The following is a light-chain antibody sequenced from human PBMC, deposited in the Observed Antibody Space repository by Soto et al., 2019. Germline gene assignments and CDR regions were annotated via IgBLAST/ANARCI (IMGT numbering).Light chain of an antibody. J-gene: IGLJ1*01. CDR3: CSYTSSSTPNYV. V-gene: IGLV2-14*01. CDR2: DVS. CDR1: SSDVGGYNY. Sequence: QSVLTQPSSVSGSPCQSVTLSCTGTSSDVGGYNYVSWYQQHPGKAPKLMIYDVSDRPSGVSNRFSGSKSGNTASLTISGLQAEDEADYYCCSYTSSSTPNYVFGIGTKVTVL.